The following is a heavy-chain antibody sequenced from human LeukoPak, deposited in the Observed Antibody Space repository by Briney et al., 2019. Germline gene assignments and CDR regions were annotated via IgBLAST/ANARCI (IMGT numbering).Heavy chain of an antibody. CDR1: GGSFSCYY. V-gene: IGHV4-34*01. J-gene: IGHJ6*03. CDR3: ARAVRYNWNYNRALYYMDV. Sequence: SETLSLTCAVYGGSFSCYYWSWIRQPPGKWLEWIGEINHSGSTNYNPSLKSRDTISVDTSKNQFSLKLSSVTAADTAVYYCARAVRYNWNYNRALYYMDVWGKGTTVTVSS. D-gene: IGHD1-7*01. CDR2: INHSGST.